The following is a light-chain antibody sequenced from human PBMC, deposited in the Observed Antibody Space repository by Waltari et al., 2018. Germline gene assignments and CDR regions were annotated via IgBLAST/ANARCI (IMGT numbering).Light chain of an antibody. Sequence: DIQMTQSPSTLSASVGDRVTITCRASPRLSNCLAWYQQKPGKAPKVLIYKASTLESGVPSRFSGSGSGTEFTLTISSLQPDDFATYYCQQYRNLWTFGQGTKVEIK. V-gene: IGKV1-5*03. CDR1: PRLSNC. J-gene: IGKJ1*01. CDR3: QQYRNLWT. CDR2: KAS.